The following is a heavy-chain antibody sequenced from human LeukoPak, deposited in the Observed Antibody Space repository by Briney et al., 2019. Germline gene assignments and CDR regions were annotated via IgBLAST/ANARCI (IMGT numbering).Heavy chain of an antibody. CDR2: INPNSGGT. Sequence: GASLKVSCKASGYTFTGYYMHWVRQAPGQGLEWMGWINPNSGGTNYAQKFQGRVTMTRDTSISTAYMELSRLRSDETAVYYCARGYCGSGNQDYWGQGTLVTVSS. V-gene: IGHV1-2*02. CDR3: ARGYCGSGNQDY. J-gene: IGHJ4*02. D-gene: IGHD3-10*01. CDR1: GYTFTGYY.